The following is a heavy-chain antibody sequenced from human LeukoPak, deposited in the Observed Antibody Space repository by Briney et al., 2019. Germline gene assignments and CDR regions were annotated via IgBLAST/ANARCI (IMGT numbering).Heavy chain of an antibody. J-gene: IGHJ5*02. Sequence: PGGSLRLSCAASGFAFSYCGMHWARHAPGKGLEWVAVISHDGSNIHYGDFVKGRFTISRDNSKDTVYLQMNNLRAEDTAVYYCAKDPYRVVVATGNYLDPWGQGTLVTVSA. CDR3: AKDPYRVVVATGNYLDP. D-gene: IGHD2-15*01. CDR1: GFAFSYCG. V-gene: IGHV3-30*18. CDR2: ISHDGSNI.